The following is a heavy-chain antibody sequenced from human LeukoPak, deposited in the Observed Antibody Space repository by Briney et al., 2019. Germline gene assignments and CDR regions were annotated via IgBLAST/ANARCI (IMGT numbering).Heavy chain of an antibody. J-gene: IGHJ4*02. D-gene: IGHD6-13*01. V-gene: IGHV3-66*01. CDR2: IYSGGST. CDR1: GFTVSSNY. CDR3: ARGIAAAGPVGRDY. Sequence: GGSLRLSCAASGFTVSSNYMSWVRQAPGKGLEWVSVIYSGGSTYYADSVKGRFTISRDNSKNTLYLQMNSLRAEDTAVYYCARGIAAAGPVGRDYWGQGTLVTVSS.